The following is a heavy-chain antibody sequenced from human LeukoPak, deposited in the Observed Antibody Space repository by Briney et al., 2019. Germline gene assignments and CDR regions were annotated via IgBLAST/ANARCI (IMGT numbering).Heavy chain of an antibody. V-gene: IGHV1-8*01. CDR2: MNPNSGNT. J-gene: IGHJ5*02. D-gene: IGHD1-26*01. Sequence: ASVKVSCKASGYTFTSYDINWVRQATGQGLEWMGWMNPNSGNTGFAQKFQGRVTMTRNTSISKAYMELSSLRSEDTAVYYCARGHNEWELLGGLDPWGQGTLVTVSS. CDR3: ARGHNEWELLGGLDP. CDR1: GYTFTSYD.